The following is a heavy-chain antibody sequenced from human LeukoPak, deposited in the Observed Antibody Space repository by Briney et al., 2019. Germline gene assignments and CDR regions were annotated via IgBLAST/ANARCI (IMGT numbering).Heavy chain of an antibody. CDR3: AREGSYSSSWFGGNWFDP. J-gene: IGHJ5*02. Sequence: SETLSLTCAVYGGSFSGYYWSWIRQPPGKGLEWIGEINHSGSTNYNPSLKSRVTISVDTSKNQFSLKLSSVTAADTAVYYCAREGSYSSSWFGGNWFDPRGQGTLVTVSS. V-gene: IGHV4-34*01. CDR2: INHSGST. D-gene: IGHD6-13*01. CDR1: GGSFSGYY.